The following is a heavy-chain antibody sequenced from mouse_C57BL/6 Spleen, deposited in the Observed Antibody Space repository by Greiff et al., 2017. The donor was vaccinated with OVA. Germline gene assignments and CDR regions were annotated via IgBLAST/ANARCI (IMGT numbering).Heavy chain of an antibody. CDR1: GFTFSSYG. J-gene: IGHJ4*01. CDR2: ISSGGSYT. Sequence: EVKLQESGGDLVKPGGSLKLSCAASGFTFSSYGMSWVRQTPDKRLEWVATISSGGSYTYYPDSVKGRFTISRDNAKNTLYLQMSSLKSEDTAMYYCARGDRDYAMDYWGQGTSVTVSS. V-gene: IGHV5-6*01. CDR3: ARGDRDYAMDY.